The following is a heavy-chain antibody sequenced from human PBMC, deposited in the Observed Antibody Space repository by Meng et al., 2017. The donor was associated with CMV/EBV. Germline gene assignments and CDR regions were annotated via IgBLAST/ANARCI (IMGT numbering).Heavy chain of an antibody. CDR1: GFTFSSYG. CDR3: AKDRGELGYDAFDI. J-gene: IGHJ3*02. D-gene: IGHD3-16*01. Sequence: GGSLRLSCAASGFTFSSYGMHWVRQAPGKGLEWVAFIQYDGSNKYYADSVKGRFTISRDNSKNTLYLQMNSLRAEDTAVYYCAKDRGELGYDAFDIWGQGTMVTVSS. CDR2: IQYDGSNK. V-gene: IGHV3-30*02.